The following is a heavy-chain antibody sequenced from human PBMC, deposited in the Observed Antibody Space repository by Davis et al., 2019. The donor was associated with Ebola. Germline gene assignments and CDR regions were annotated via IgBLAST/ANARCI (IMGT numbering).Heavy chain of an antibody. D-gene: IGHD1-26*01. J-gene: IGHJ4*02. CDR2: INPNGGGT. CDR1: GYTFSSYY. Sequence: ASVKVSCKASGYTFSSYYMHWVRQAPGQGLEWMGIINPNGGGTAYAQKFQGRVTITRDTSASTAYMELSSLRPEDTAVYYCARGAFSGSYYFDYWGQGTLVTVSS. V-gene: IGHV1-46*01. CDR3: ARGAFSGSYYFDY.